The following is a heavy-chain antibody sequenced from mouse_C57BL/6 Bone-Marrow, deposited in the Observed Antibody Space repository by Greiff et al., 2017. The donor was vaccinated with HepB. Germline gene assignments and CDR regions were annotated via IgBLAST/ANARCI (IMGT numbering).Heavy chain of an antibody. J-gene: IGHJ4*01. Sequence: QVQLQQPGAELVKPGASVKLSCKASGYTFTSYWMQWVKQRPGQGLEWIGEIDPSDSYTNYNQKFKGKATLTVDTSSSTAYMQLSSLTSEDSAVYYCARLYPVSFNYAMDDWGQGTSVTVSS. CDR1: GYTFTSYW. CDR3: ARLYPVSFNYAMDD. CDR2: IDPSDSYT. V-gene: IGHV1-50*01. D-gene: IGHD2-1*01.